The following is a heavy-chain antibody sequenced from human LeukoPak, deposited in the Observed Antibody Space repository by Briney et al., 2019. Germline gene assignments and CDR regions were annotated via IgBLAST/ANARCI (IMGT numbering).Heavy chain of an antibody. Sequence: KNGESLKISCKGSGNSFTNSWIGWVRQMPGKGLEWMGIIYPGDSDTRYSPSFQGQVNISADKSISTAYLQWSSLKASDTAMYYCATSRRRFWSVPPDYWGQGTLVTVSS. D-gene: IGHD3-3*01. CDR3: ATSRRRFWSVPPDY. CDR1: GNSFTNSW. CDR2: IYPGDSDT. J-gene: IGHJ4*02. V-gene: IGHV5-51*01.